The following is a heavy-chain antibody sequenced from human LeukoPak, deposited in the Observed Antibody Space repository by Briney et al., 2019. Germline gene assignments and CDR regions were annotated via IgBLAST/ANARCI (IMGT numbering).Heavy chain of an antibody. D-gene: IGHD6-13*01. CDR1: SGSISTSNYY. CDR3: ARGRRPSSSWYYYYYYMDV. Sequence: SETLSLTCTVSSGSISTSNYYWGWVRQPPGKGLEWIGSIYYSGSTYYNPSLKSRVTISVDTSKNQFSLKLSSVTAADTAVYYCARGRRPSSSWYYYYYYMDVWGKGTTVTVSS. V-gene: IGHV4-39*07. CDR2: IYYSGST. J-gene: IGHJ6*03.